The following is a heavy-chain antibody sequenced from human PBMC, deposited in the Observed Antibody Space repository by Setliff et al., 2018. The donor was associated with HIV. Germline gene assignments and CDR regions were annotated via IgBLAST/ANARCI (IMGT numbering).Heavy chain of an antibody. J-gene: IGHJ4*02. CDR2: IYYSGDS. CDR3: ARFARDPTD. V-gene: IGHV4-59*08. CDR1: GASITSSY. Sequence: SETLSLTCTVSGASITSSYWTWIRQSPGRGLEYLGYIYYSGDSNYSTSLKSRLSMSLDASTSQFSLRLNSLTAADTAMYYCARFARDPTDWGRGILVTVSS.